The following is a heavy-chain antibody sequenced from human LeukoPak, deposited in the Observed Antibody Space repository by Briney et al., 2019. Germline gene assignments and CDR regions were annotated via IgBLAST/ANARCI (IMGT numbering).Heavy chain of an antibody. V-gene: IGHV4-38-2*02. CDR2: IYYSGST. D-gene: IGHD3-22*01. Sequence: PSETLSLTCSVSGYSVSSGFYWGWIRQPPGKGLEWIGSIYYSGSTYYNPSLKSRLTISVDTSRNQFSLKLSSVTAADTAVYYCARANYYDSSGYSRGAFDIWGQGTMVTVSS. J-gene: IGHJ3*02. CDR1: GYSVSSGFY. CDR3: ARANYYDSSGYSRGAFDI.